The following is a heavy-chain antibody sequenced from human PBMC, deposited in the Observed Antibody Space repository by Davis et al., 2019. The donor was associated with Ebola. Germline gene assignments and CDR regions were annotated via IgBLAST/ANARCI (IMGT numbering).Heavy chain of an antibody. Sequence: SLKISCAVPGFSFADYVMHWVRQVPGKGLEWVSGIRWNSGNIGYADSVKGRFTISGDNAKNSLYLQMNSLRAEDTAVYYCARDVYHMDVWGQGTTVTVSS. CDR2: IRWNSGNI. D-gene: IGHD5/OR15-5a*01. CDR3: ARDVYHMDV. J-gene: IGHJ6*02. V-gene: IGHV3-9*01. CDR1: GFSFADYV.